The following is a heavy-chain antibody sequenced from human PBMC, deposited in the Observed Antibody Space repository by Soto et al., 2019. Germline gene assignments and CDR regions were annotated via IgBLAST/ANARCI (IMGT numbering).Heavy chain of an antibody. CDR1: GFTFSSYA. J-gene: IGHJ4*02. D-gene: IGHD1-26*01. CDR3: ARVGGATHGNFDY. CDR2: ISGSGGST. Sequence: GGSLRLSCAASGFTFSSYAMSWVRQAPGKGLEWVSAISGSGGSTYYADSVKGRFTISRDNSKNTLYLQMNSLRAEDTAVYYCARVGGATHGNFDYWGQGTLVTVSS. V-gene: IGHV3-23*01.